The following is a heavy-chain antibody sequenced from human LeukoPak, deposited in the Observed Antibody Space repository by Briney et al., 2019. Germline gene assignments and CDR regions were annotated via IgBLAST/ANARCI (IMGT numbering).Heavy chain of an antibody. D-gene: IGHD6-19*01. CDR2: IYHSGST. CDR3: ARVWLGTPPGAFDI. J-gene: IGHJ3*02. V-gene: IGHV4-38-2*02. CDR1: GYSISSGYY. Sequence: PSETLSLTCTVSGYSISSGYYWGWIRQPPGKGLEWIGSIYHSGSTYYNPSLKSRVTISVDTSKNQFSLKLSSVTAADTAVYYCARVWLGTPPGAFDIWGQGTMVTVSS.